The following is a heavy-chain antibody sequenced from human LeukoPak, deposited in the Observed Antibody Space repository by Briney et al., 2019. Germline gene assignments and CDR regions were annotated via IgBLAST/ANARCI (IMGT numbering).Heavy chain of an antibody. J-gene: IGHJ4*02. D-gene: IGHD1-26*01. CDR2: VHLDGRT. V-gene: IGHV4-4*02. CDR1: GGSVTSTNW. CDR3: AREGGFYRPLAC. Sequence: SETLSLTRNVSGGSVTSTNWWTCVRQPPGKGLEWIGEVHLDGRTNYNPSLKSRLIMSVDLPENHISLKLTSVTAADTAVDHCAREGGFYRPLACSGQGTLVTVSS.